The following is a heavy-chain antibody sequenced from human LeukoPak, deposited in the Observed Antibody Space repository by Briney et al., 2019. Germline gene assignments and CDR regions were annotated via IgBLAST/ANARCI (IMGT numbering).Heavy chain of an antibody. D-gene: IGHD3-22*01. Sequence: SETLSLTCTVSGGSISSYYWSWIRQPPGKGLEWIGYIYYSGSTNYNPSLKSRVTISVDTSKNQFSLKLSSVTAADTAVYYCARVGYYYDSSGYYYGGYYFDYWGRGTLVTVSS. CDR3: ARVGYYYDSSGYYYGGYYFDY. V-gene: IGHV4-59*08. CDR1: GGSISSYY. CDR2: IYYSGST. J-gene: IGHJ4*02.